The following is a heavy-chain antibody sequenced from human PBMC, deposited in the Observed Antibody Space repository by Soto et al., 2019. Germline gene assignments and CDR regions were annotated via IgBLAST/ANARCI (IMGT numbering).Heavy chain of an antibody. CDR3: ARGRYCLTGRCFPNWFDS. CDR1: GDSISNLDYF. J-gene: IGHJ5*01. Sequence: SETLSLTCSVSGDSISNLDYFWAWIRQPPGQALEYIGYIYKSATTYYNPSFESRVAISVDTSKSQFSLNVTSVTAADTAVYFCARGRYCLTGRCFPNWFDSWGQGALVTV. V-gene: IGHV4-30-4*01. D-gene: IGHD7-27*01. CDR2: IYKSATT.